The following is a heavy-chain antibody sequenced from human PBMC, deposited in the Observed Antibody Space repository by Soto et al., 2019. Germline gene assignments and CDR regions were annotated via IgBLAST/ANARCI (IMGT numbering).Heavy chain of an antibody. V-gene: IGHV1-3*01. CDR3: ARDRPPVDY. Sequence: QVQLVQSGAEVKKPGASVKVSCKASGYTFTSYAMHWVRQAPGQRLEWMGWINAGNGNTKDSQKFQGRVTITRDTYAITAYMERSSLRSEDTAVYYCARDRPPVDYWGQGTLVTVSS. CDR2: INAGNGNT. J-gene: IGHJ4*02. D-gene: IGHD6-6*01. CDR1: GYTFTSYA.